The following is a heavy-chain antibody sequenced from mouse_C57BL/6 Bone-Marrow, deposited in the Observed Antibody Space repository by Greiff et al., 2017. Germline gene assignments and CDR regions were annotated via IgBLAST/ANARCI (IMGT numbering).Heavy chain of an antibody. J-gene: IGHJ4*01. Sequence: VQLQQSGAELVRPGTSVKMSCKASGYTFTNYWIGWAKQRPGHGLEWIGDIYPGGGYTNYNEKFKGKATLTADKSSSPAYMQFSSLTSEDSAIYYCARRGYSNLYYYAMGYWGQGTSVTVSS. V-gene: IGHV1-63*01. CDR2: IYPGGGYT. CDR3: ARRGYSNLYYYAMGY. D-gene: IGHD2-5*01. CDR1: GYTFTNYW.